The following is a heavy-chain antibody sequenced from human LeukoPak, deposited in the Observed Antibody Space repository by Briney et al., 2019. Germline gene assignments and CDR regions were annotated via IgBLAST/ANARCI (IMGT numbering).Heavy chain of an antibody. D-gene: IGHD5-24*01. Sequence: SETLSLTCTVSGGSISSYYWSWIRQPAGKGLEWIGRIYSSGRTDRTEYNSSLKSRVTLSIDTSKYQFYLKLSSVTAADTALYYCARERQGWWLDSWGQGTLVTVSS. CDR1: GGSISSYY. V-gene: IGHV4-4*07. CDR2: IYSSGRT. CDR3: ARERQGWWLDS. J-gene: IGHJ5*01.